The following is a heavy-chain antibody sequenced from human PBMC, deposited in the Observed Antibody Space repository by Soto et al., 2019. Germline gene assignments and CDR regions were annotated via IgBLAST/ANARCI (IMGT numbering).Heavy chain of an antibody. V-gene: IGHV1-46*01. CDR3: AGWKDQLLPQPGVMDV. J-gene: IGHJ6*02. D-gene: IGHD2-2*01. CDR2: INPSGGST. Sequence: ASVKVSCKASGYTFTSYYMHWVRQAPGQGLEWMGIINPSGGSTSYAQKFQGRVTMTRDTSTSTVYMELSSLRSEDTAVYYCAGWKDQLLPQPGVMDVWGQGTKVTGSS. CDR1: GYTFTSYY.